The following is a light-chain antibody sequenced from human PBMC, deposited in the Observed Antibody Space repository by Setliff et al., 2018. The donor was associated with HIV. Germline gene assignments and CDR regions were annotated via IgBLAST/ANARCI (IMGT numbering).Light chain of an antibody. Sequence: ALTQPASVSGSPGQSITISCTGTSGDVGRYNLVLWYQQQPGKPPKLMIYQASKRPSGVSNRFSGSKSGNTASLTISGLQAEDEADYYCCSNTGSNTYVFGTGTKVTVL. CDR3: CSNTGSNTYV. CDR1: SGDVGRYNL. CDR2: QAS. J-gene: IGLJ1*01. V-gene: IGLV2-23*01.